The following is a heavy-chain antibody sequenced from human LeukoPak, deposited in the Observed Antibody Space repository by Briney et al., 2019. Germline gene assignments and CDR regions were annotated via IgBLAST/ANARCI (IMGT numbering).Heavy chain of an antibody. D-gene: IGHD2-15*01. J-gene: IGHJ3*02. CDR2: ISGSGGST. CDR1: GFTFSSYA. CDR3: AKDANCSGGSCYPLHAFDI. V-gene: IGHV3-23*01. Sequence: GGSLRLSCAASGFTFSSYAMSWVRQAPGKGLEWVSAISGSGGSTYYADSVKGRFTISRDNSKNTLYLQMNSLRAEDTAVYYCAKDANCSGGSCYPLHAFDIWGQGTMVTVSS.